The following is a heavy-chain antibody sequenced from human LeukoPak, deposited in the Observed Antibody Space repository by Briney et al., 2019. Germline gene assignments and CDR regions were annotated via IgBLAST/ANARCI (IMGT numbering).Heavy chain of an antibody. V-gene: IGHV3-43D*04. CDR1: GFTFVDYA. Sequence: GGSLRLSCAASGFTFVDYAMHWVRQAPGKGLEWVSLISWDGGSTYYADSVKGRFTISRDNSKNSLYLQMNSLRAEDTALYYCAKADYSNYGGVDYWGQGTLVTVSS. CDR3: AKADYSNYGGVDY. CDR2: ISWDGGST. J-gene: IGHJ4*02. D-gene: IGHD4-11*01.